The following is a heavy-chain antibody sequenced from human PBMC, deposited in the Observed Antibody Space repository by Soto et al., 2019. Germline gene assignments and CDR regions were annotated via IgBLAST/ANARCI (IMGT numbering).Heavy chain of an antibody. CDR3: ARERGTSYRSSWFRYFDY. CDR1: GFTFSSYA. J-gene: IGHJ4*02. Sequence: GGSLRLSCAASGFTFSSYALHWVSQAPGKGLEWVAVISYDGSNKHYAHSVKGRFTISRDNSKNTLYLQMNSLRAEDTAVYYCARERGTSYRSSWFRYFDYWGQGTLVNVSS. V-gene: IGHV3-30-3*01. CDR2: ISYDGSNK. D-gene: IGHD6-13*01.